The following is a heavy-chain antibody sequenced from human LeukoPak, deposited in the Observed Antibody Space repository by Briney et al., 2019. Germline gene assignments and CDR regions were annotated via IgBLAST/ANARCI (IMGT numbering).Heavy chain of an antibody. Sequence: ASVKVSCKASGYTFTGYYMHWVRPAPGQGLEWMGWINPNSGGTNYAQKFQGRVTMTRDTSISTAYMELSRLRSDDTAVYYCARSHDYVWGSYRPLDYFDYWGQGTLVTVSS. CDR2: INPNSGGT. V-gene: IGHV1-2*02. CDR1: GYTFTGYY. CDR3: ARSHDYVWGSYRPLDYFDY. D-gene: IGHD3-16*02. J-gene: IGHJ4*02.